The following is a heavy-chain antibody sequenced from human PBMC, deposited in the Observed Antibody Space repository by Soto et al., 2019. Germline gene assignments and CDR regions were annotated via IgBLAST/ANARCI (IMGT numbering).Heavy chain of an antibody. Sequence: PSETLSLTCAVYGGSFSGYYWSGIRQPPGKGLEWIGEINHSGSTNYNPSLKSRVTISVDTSKNQFSLKLSSVTAADTAVYYCARRAITGTSFDYWGQGTLVTVSS. CDR3: ARRAITGTSFDY. D-gene: IGHD1-20*01. CDR1: GGSFSGYY. V-gene: IGHV4-34*01. CDR2: INHSGST. J-gene: IGHJ4*02.